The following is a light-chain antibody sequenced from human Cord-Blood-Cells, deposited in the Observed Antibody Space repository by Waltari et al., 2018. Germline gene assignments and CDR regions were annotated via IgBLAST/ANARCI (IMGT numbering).Light chain of an antibody. J-gene: IGKJ2*01. Sequence: EIVLTQSPGPLSLSPGERATLSCRASQSVSSSYLAGYQQKPGQAPRLLIYGASSRATGIPDRFSGSGSGTDVTLTISRLEPEDFAVYYCQQYGSSPPYTFGQGTKLEIK. CDR2: GAS. CDR1: QSVSSSY. CDR3: QQYGSSPPYT. V-gene: IGKV3-20*01.